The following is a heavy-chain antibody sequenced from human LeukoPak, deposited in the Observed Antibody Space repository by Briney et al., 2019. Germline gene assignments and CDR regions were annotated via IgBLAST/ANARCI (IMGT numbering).Heavy chain of an antibody. CDR2: IYHSGST. Sequence: SETLSLTCTVSGYSISSGYYWGWIRQPPGKGLEWIGSIYHSGSTYYNPSLKSRVTISVDTSKNQFSLKLSSVTAADTAVYYCARGPVGGYFDWLTLWGQGTLVTVSS. D-gene: IGHD3-9*01. CDR3: ARGPVGGYFDWLTL. V-gene: IGHV4-38-2*02. CDR1: GYSISSGYY. J-gene: IGHJ4*02.